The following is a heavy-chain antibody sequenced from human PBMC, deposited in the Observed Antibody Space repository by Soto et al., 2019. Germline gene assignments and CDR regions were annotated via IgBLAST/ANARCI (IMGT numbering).Heavy chain of an antibody. D-gene: IGHD2-15*01. CDR1: GFFISSGNY. CDR3: ARARWYDAFDV. V-gene: IGHV4-38-2*01. Sequence: SATLSLTCAVSGFFISSGNYWGWIRKPPGKGLEWIGSIFHGGNTYYNPSLKSRVTISVDMSKNQFSLKLNSVTAADTAVYYCARARWYDAFDVWGQGTVVTVSS. CDR2: IFHGGNT. J-gene: IGHJ3*01.